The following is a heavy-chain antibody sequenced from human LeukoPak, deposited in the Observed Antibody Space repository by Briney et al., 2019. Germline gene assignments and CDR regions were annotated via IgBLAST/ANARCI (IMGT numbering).Heavy chain of an antibody. CDR1: GFTFSDYY. CDR2: ISYDGSNK. CDR3: ARGQLVAD. Sequence: GGSLRLSCAASGFTFSDYYMSWIRQAPGKGLEWVAVISYDGSNKYYADSVKGRFTISRDNSKNTLYLQMNSLRAEDTAVYYCARGQLVADWGQGTLVTVSS. D-gene: IGHD6-6*01. V-gene: IGHV3-30-3*01. J-gene: IGHJ4*02.